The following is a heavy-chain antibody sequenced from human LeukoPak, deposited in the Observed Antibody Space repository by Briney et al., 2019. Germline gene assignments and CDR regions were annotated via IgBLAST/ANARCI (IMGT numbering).Heavy chain of an antibody. V-gene: IGHV1-2*06. CDR1: RYTFTVYY. CDR3: ARDYSNYYYYYGMDV. CDR2: INPNSGGA. Sequence: ASVKVSCKASRYTFTVYYMHWVRQAPGQGLEWMGRINPNSGGANYAQKFQGRVTMTRDTSISTAYMELSRLRSDDTAVYYCARDYSNYYYYYGMDVWGQGTTVTVSS. J-gene: IGHJ6*02. D-gene: IGHD4-11*01.